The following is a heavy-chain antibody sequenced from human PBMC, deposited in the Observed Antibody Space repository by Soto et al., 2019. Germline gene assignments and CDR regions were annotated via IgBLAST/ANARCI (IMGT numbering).Heavy chain of an antibody. V-gene: IGHV1-69*01. J-gene: IGHJ4*02. CDR2: IIPIFGTA. Sequence: QVQLVQSGAEVKKPGSSVKVSCKASGGTFSSYAISWVRQAPGQGLEWMGGIIPIFGTANYAQKFQGRVTITADESTSTAYMELSRLRSEDTAVYYCAREMFPRYGSSWYEGGFDYWGQVTLVTVSS. D-gene: IGHD6-13*01. CDR1: GGTFSSYA. CDR3: AREMFPRYGSSWYEGGFDY.